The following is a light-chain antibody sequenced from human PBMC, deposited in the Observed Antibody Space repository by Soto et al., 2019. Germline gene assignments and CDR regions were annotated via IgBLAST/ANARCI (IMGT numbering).Light chain of an antibody. CDR3: SSYTSSSTYV. CDR1: SSDVGGYNY. CDR2: DVS. V-gene: IGLV2-14*01. J-gene: IGLJ1*01. Sequence: QSVLTQPASVAGSPGQSITISCTGTSSDVGGYNYVSWYQQHPGKAPKLMIYDVSNRPSGVSNRFSGSESGNTASLTISGLLAEDEAEYYCSSYTSSSTYVFGTGTKLTVL.